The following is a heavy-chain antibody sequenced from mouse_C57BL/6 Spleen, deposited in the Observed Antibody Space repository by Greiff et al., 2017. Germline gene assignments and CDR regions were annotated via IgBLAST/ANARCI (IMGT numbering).Heavy chain of an antibody. J-gene: IGHJ4*01. Sequence: EVQRVESGGGLVQPGGSLSLSCAASGFTFTDYYMSWVRQPPGKALEWLGFIRNKANGYTTEYSASVKGRFTISRDNSQSILYLQMNALRAEDSATYYCARYGYYYYAMDYWGQGTSVTVSS. CDR1: GFTFTDYY. V-gene: IGHV7-3*01. CDR3: ARYGYYYYAMDY. CDR2: IRNKANGYTT. D-gene: IGHD2-3*01.